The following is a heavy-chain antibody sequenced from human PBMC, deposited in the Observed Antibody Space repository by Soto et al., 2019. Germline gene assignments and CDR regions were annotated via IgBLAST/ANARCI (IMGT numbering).Heavy chain of an antibody. CDR2: IYSSWST. J-gene: IGHJ6*02. V-gene: IGHV4-59*08. Sequence: SETRSLTYTGSGGSLSNSYCIVVRHSPEKGLEWIGDIYSSWSTNYNPSLNSRVTISVDTSKNQFSLKLSSLSAADTAVYYFSRNSPPFLYGSVPWTVWGQGPTV. CDR1: GGSLSNSY. D-gene: IGHD3-10*01. CDR3: SRNSPPFLYGSVPWTV.